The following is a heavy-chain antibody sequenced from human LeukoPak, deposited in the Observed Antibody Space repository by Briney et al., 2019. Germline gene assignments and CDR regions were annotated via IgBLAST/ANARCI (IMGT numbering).Heavy chain of an antibody. V-gene: IGHV4-39*07. CDR2: GDYSGGT. J-gene: IGHJ4*02. CDR3: AGERGEEYSSGWYKRNYFDN. CDR1: GDSFSSVTDY. Sequence: PSETLSLTCTVSGDSFSSVTDYWAWIRQPPGKGLEWIASGDYSGGTYYNPSLECRVAISADMSKNQFSLKLTSVTGADTAVYYCAGERGEEYSSGWYKRNYFDNWGQGIRVTVSS. D-gene: IGHD6-19*01.